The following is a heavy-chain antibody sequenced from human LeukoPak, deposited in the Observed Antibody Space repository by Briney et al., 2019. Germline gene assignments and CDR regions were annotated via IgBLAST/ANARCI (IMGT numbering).Heavy chain of an antibody. Sequence: APVKVSCKASGYTFTGYYMHWVRQAPGQGLEWMGWINPNSGGTNYAQKFQGRVTMTRDTSISTAYMELSRLRSDDTAVYYCAREEQWLVTNWFDPWGQGTLVTVSS. CDR3: AREEQWLVTNWFDP. V-gene: IGHV1-2*02. J-gene: IGHJ5*02. D-gene: IGHD6-19*01. CDR2: INPNSGGT. CDR1: GYTFTGYY.